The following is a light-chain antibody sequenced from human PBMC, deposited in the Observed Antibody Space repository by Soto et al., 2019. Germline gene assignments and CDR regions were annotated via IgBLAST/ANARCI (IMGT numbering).Light chain of an antibody. V-gene: IGKV1-39*01. CDR1: QTINKN. J-gene: IGKJ5*01. CDR3: QQSFRTPYT. Sequence: DIQITHSPSSLSASVGDRVTITCRSSQTINKNLNWYQQKPGQAPNLLIYSASDFQSGVPSRFSGSGSGTEFTLTVSGLQPEDFATYYCQQSFRTPYTFGQGTRLEIK. CDR2: SAS.